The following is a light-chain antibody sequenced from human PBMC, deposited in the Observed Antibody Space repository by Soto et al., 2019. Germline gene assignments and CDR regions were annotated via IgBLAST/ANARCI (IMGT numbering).Light chain of an antibody. CDR1: SSDVGATNH. J-gene: IGLJ1*01. Sequence: QSALTQPASVSGSPGQSITISCTGTSSDVGATNHVSWFQQDPGKVPKLMIYDVNNRPSGVSNRFSGSKSGNTASLTISGLQVEDEADYYCNSFTTSSTHVFGTGTKLTVL. V-gene: IGLV2-14*01. CDR3: NSFTTSSTHV. CDR2: DVN.